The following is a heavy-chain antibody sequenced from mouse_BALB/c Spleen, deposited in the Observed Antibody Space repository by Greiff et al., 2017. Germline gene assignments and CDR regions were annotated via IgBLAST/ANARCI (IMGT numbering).Heavy chain of an antibody. CDR1: GYSFTDYN. CDR2: IDPYNGDT. CDR3: GLIYYGKTLAY. J-gene: IGHJ3*01. V-gene: IGHV1S135*01. D-gene: IGHD2-1*01. Sequence: VQLQQSGPELVKPGASVKVSCKASGYSFTDYNMYWVKQSHGKSLEWIGYIDPYNGDTSYNQKFKGKATLTVDKSSSTAFMHLNSLTSEDSAVYYCGLIYYGKTLAYWGQGTLVTVSA.